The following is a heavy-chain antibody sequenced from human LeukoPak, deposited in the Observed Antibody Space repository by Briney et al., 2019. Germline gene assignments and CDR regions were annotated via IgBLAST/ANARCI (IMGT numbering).Heavy chain of an antibody. D-gene: IGHD2-15*01. CDR2: VNDRGTT. J-gene: IGHJ4*02. Sequence: PSETLSRTCAVYGDSFSGYYWSWIRQSPGTGLEWIGEVNDRGTTNYNPNLKSRVTISVVTSSNQFSLKLTSVTAADTALYFCATRRGGPYPYYFDHWDQEALVTVSS. CDR1: GDSFSGYY. CDR3: ATRRGGPYPYYFDH. V-gene: IGHV4-34*01.